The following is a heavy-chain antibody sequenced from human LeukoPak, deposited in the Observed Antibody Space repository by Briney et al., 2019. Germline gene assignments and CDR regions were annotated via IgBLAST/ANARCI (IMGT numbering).Heavy chain of an antibody. CDR3: ARGLLYCSGGSCYSRLGPYFDY. J-gene: IGHJ4*02. CDR2: ISTIGIT. Sequence: PSETLSLTCTVSSGSISSSNYYWSWIRQPAGKGLEWIGRISTIGITNYNPSLNSRVTISIDTSKNQFSLKLSSVTAADTAVYYCARGLLYCSGGSCYSRLGPYFDYWGQGTLVTVSS. D-gene: IGHD2-15*01. CDR1: SGSISSSNYY. V-gene: IGHV4-61*02.